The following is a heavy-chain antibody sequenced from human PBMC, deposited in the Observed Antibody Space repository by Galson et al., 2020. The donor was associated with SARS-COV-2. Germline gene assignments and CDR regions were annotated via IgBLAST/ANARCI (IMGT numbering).Heavy chain of an antibody. Sequence: SETLSLTCSVSGGSFSSGYDYWTWIRQHPGKGLEWIGYIYNNGIFYNPSLRSRLRISLDTSKREVSLRLTSVTAADTAVYYCARSQRDGYFDIWGQGTLVTVSS. J-gene: IGHJ4*02. CDR1: GGSFSSGYDY. CDR2: IYNNGI. V-gene: IGHV4-31*03. CDR3: ARSQRDGYFDI.